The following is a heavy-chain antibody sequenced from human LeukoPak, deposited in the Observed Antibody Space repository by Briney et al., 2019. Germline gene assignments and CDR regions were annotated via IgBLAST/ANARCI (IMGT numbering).Heavy chain of an antibody. Sequence: ASVKVSCKASGGTFSSYAISWVRQAPGQGLEWMGWINPNSGGTNYAQKFQGRVTMTRDTSISTAYMELSRLRSDDTAVYYCARVLWFGGNWFDPWGQGTLVTVSS. J-gene: IGHJ5*02. D-gene: IGHD3-10*01. CDR1: GGTFSSYA. V-gene: IGHV1-2*02. CDR3: ARVLWFGGNWFDP. CDR2: INPNSGGT.